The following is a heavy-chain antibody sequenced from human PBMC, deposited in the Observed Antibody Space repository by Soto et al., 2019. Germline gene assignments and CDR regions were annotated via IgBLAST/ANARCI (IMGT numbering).Heavy chain of an antibody. CDR3: ARDKSAVAGDGYYGMDV. Sequence: GGSLRLSCAASGFTVSSNYMSWVRQAPGKGLEWVSVIYSGGSTYYADSVKGRFTISRHNSKNTLYLQMNSLRAEDTAVYYCARDKSAVAGDGYYGMDVWGQGTTVTVSS. D-gene: IGHD6-19*01. CDR1: GFTVSSNY. CDR2: IYSGGST. V-gene: IGHV3-53*04. J-gene: IGHJ6*02.